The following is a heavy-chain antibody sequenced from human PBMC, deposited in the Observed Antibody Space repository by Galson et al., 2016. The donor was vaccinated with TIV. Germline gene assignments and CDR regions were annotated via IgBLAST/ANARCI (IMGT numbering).Heavy chain of an antibody. Sequence: SLRLSCAASGFSFNNAWMSWVRQAPGKGLGWVGLIKNKNDGGTTAYAAPVKGRFTITRDDSQNTLYLQMDSLKTEDTAVYYCTTARPVYCSRTSCYFGYFYYYVDVWGKGTTVTVSS. CDR3: TTARPVYCSRTSCYFGYFYYYVDV. J-gene: IGHJ6*03. V-gene: IGHV3-15*01. D-gene: IGHD2-2*01. CDR2: IKNKNDGGTT. CDR1: GFSFNNAW.